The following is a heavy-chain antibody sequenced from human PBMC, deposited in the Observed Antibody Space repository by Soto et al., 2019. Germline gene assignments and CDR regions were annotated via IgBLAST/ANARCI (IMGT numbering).Heavy chain of an antibody. V-gene: IGHV3-23*01. Sequence: PGGSLRLSCAASGFTFTGNAMTWVRQAPGKGLEWVSAISGSTGATYYADSVKGRFTISRDNSKTSLYLQMNSLRADDTALYYCAKGGQMSFWGQGTLVTVSS. D-gene: IGHD1-26*01. CDR3: AKGGQMSF. CDR1: GFTFTGNA. CDR2: ISGSTGAT. J-gene: IGHJ4*02.